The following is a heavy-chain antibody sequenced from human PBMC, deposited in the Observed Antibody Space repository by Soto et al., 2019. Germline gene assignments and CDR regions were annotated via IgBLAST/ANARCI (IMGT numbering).Heavy chain of an antibody. CDR3: AGAPAGDYYYYYKFDI. Sequence: VRLVQSGAEVKKPGSSVRVSCRSPGDIFTRYSFSWVRQAPGQGLEWMGGVIPDFGTSNYGRKFQGRVTITADKSANTAFLDMSGLRYDDTAVYYCAGAPAGDYYYYYKFDIWGQGTAVTVSS. D-gene: IGHD2-21*02. J-gene: IGHJ6*02. V-gene: IGHV1-69*06. CDR2: VIPDFGTS. CDR1: GDIFTRYS.